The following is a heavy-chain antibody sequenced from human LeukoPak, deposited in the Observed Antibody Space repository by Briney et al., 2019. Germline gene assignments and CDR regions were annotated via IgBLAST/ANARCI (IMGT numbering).Heavy chain of an antibody. CDR2: ISWNSGSI. J-gene: IGHJ4*02. CDR1: GFTFSSYA. V-gene: IGHV3-9*01. Sequence: PGGSLRLSCAASGFTFSSYAMSWVRQAPGKGLEWVSGISWNSGSIGYADSVKGRFTISRDNAKNSLYLQMNSLRAEDTALYYCAKDNGDSSGYYYIDYWGQGTLVTVSS. D-gene: IGHD3-22*01. CDR3: AKDNGDSSGYYYIDY.